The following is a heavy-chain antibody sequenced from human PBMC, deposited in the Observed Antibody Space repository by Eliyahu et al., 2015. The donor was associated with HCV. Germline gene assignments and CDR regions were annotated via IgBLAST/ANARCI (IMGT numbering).Heavy chain of an antibody. CDR2: IKSKTDGGTT. CDR3: TTGAPGGFDYYLDV. J-gene: IGHJ6*03. D-gene: IGHD3-10*01. V-gene: IGHV3-15*01. CDR1: GFXCXXAR. Sequence: EVQLVESGGGLVKPGGXLRLSCAASGFXCXXARXGWVRQAPGKGREWIGRIKSKTDGGTTDYAAPVKGRFTISRDDSKSTLYLQMNSLKTEDTAVYYCTTGAPGGFDYYLDVWGQGTTVTVSS.